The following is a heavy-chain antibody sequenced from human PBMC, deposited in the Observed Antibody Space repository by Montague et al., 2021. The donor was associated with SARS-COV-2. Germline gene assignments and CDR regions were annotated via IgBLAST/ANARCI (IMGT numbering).Heavy chain of an antibody. CDR1: GFTFSSYA. CDR3: ARDSGSSFDP. CDR2: ISYDGSNK. Sequence: SPRLSCAASGFTFSSYAMHWVRQAPGKGLEWVALISYDGSNKYYADSVKGRSTISRDNSKNTLYLQMNSLRAEDTAVYYCARDSGSSFDPWGQGTLVTVSS. D-gene: IGHD1-26*01. J-gene: IGHJ5*02. V-gene: IGHV3-30*04.